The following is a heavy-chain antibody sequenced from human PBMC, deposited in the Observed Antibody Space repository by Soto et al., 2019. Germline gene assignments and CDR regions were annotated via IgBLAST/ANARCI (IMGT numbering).Heavy chain of an antibody. J-gene: IGHJ6*02. CDR3: AREGVAPYYYYGMDV. CDR1: GYTFTRSG. D-gene: IGHD5-12*01. CDR2: ISTYNGDT. V-gene: IGHV1-18*01. Sequence: ASVKVSCKASGYTFTRSGISWVRQAPGQGLEWMGWISTYNGDTNYAQTFQGRVTMTTDRSTSTVYMELRSLRSDDTAVYYCAREGVAPYYYYGMDVRGQGTSVTVSS.